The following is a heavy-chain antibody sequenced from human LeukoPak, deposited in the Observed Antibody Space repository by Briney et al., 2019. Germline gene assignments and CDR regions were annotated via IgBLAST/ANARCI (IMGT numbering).Heavy chain of an antibody. V-gene: IGHV4-61*01. CDR1: GGSISSGSYY. J-gene: IGHJ5*02. Sequence: PSQTLSLTCTVSGGSISSGSYYWSWIRQPPGKGLEWIGSVSYSGSTNYNPSLKSRVTISVDTSKNQFSLKLSSVTAADTAVYYCARHINWFDPWGQGTLVTVSS. D-gene: IGHD2-21*01. CDR2: VSYSGST. CDR3: ARHINWFDP.